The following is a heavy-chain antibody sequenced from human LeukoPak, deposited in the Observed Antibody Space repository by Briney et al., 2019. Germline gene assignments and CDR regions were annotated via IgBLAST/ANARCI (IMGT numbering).Heavy chain of an antibody. V-gene: IGHV5-51*01. J-gene: IGHJ4*02. CDR3: ARVIDCSTTSCYYWD. CDR2: IYPGDSES. Sequence: GESLKISCKGSGYSFTSYWIGWVRPMPGKGLEWMGIIYPGDSESEYSPSFQGQVTISADKSSSTAYLQWSSLKASDTAMYYCARVIDCSTTSCYYWDWGQGTLVTVSS. D-gene: IGHD2-2*01. CDR1: GYSFTSYW.